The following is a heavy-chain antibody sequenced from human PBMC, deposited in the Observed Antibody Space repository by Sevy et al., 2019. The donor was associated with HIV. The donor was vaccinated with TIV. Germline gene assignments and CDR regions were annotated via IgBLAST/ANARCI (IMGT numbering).Heavy chain of an antibody. J-gene: IGHJ5*02. V-gene: IGHV4-61*02. CDR3: AREGSSWAGWFDP. CDR1: GGSISSGSYY. CDR2: IYTSGST. Sequence: SETLSLTCTVSGGSISSGSYYWNWIRQPAGKGLEWIGGIYTSGSTNYNPSLKSRVTISVDTSKNQFSLKLSSVTAADTAVYYCAREGSSWAGWFDPWGQGTLVTVSS. D-gene: IGHD6-13*01.